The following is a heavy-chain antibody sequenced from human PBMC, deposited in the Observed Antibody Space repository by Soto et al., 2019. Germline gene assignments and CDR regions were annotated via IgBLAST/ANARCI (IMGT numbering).Heavy chain of an antibody. CDR2: ISYDGSNK. CDR3: ASPVGVVPAAIGTNFDY. Sequence: LRLSCAASGFTFSSYAMHLVRQAPFKGLEWVAVISYDGSNKYYADSVKGRFTISRDNSKNTLYLQMNSLRAEDTAVYYCASPVGVVPAAIGTNFDYWGQGTLVTVSS. J-gene: IGHJ4*02. V-gene: IGHV3-30-3*01. D-gene: IGHD2-2*02. CDR1: GFTFSSYA.